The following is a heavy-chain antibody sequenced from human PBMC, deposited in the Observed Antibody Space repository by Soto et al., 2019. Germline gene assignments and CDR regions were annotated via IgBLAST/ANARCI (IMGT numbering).Heavy chain of an antibody. V-gene: IGHV3-9*01. CDR3: VKDESINWYSGHFRH. Sequence: GGSLRLSCAASGFTFDYYAMHWVRQFPGKGLEWVSGINWNSGSIGYGDSVKGRFAISRDNAKNSLHLQMNSLSAEDTAFYYCVKDESINWYSGHFRHWGQGTLVTVSS. CDR2: INWNSGSI. CDR1: GFTFDYYA. J-gene: IGHJ1*01. D-gene: IGHD6-13*01.